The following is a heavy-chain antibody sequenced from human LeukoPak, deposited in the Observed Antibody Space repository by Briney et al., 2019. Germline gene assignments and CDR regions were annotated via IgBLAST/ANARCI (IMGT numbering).Heavy chain of an antibody. V-gene: IGHV4-59*08. CDR3: ARHTPENRRNGMDV. J-gene: IGHJ6*02. CDR2: IYASGNT. Sequence: SETLSITCTASGGSISRYYWSWIRQPPGKELEWMGYIYASGNTNYNPTLKSRVTKSVDTSKNQLSLKRTAVTAAHTAVYYCARHTPENRRNGMDVWGQGTTVTGSS. CDR1: GGSISRYY. D-gene: IGHD2/OR15-2a*01.